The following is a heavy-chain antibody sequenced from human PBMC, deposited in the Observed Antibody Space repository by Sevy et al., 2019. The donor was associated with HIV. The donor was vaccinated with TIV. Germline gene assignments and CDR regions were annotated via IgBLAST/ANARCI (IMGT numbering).Heavy chain of an antibody. CDR3: ARFVGYCSGGRFSIIDF. J-gene: IGHJ4*02. CDR1: GFSLSDHA. Sequence: GGSLRLSCAASGFSLSDHAVSWVRQTPGKGLEWLAVISYNGRNQYYADSVKGRFTISKDDSKNTLYLQLNSLRAEDTAVYYCARFVGYCSGGRFSIIDFWGQGTLVTVSS. CDR2: ISYNGRNQ. D-gene: IGHD2-15*01. V-gene: IGHV3-30*04.